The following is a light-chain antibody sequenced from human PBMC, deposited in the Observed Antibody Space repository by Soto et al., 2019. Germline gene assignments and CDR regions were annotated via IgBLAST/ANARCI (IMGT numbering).Light chain of an antibody. CDR1: SGHSSYI. CDR3: ETRDSKGV. V-gene: IGLV4-60*03. Sequence: QSVLTQSSSASASLGSSVKLTCTLSSGHSSYIIAWHQQQPGKAPRYLMKLEGSGSYNKGSGVPDRFAGSSSGADRYLTSSNLQSEDEADYYCETRDSKGVFGGGTKVTVL. CDR2: LEGSGSY. J-gene: IGLJ2*01.